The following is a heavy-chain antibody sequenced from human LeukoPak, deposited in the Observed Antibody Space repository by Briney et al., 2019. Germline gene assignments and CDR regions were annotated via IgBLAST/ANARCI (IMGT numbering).Heavy chain of an antibody. J-gene: IGHJ5*02. CDR3: ARVFRGVVTSNWFDP. CDR2: VSDTGDT. D-gene: IGHD3-3*01. CDR1: GVSINGNY. V-gene: IGHV4-59*01. Sequence: SETLSLTCIVSGVSINGNYWTWIRQLPGKGLEWIGFVSDTGDTDYNPSLKSRLTISADTSKSQLSLSLSSVTAADTALYYCARVFRGVVTSNWFDPWGQGTLVTVSS.